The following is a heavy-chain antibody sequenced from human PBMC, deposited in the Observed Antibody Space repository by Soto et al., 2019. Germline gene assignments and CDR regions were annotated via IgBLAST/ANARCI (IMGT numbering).Heavy chain of an antibody. V-gene: IGHV4-59*01. CDR3: ARLGANAYCGGDCYLDP. CDR2: IYYSGST. J-gene: IGHJ5*02. CDR1: GGSISSYY. Sequence: QVQLQESGPGLVKPSETLSLTCTVSGGSISSYYWSWIRQPPGKGLECIGYIYYSGSTNYNPSLKSRVTISVDTSKHQFSLKLNSVTAADTAVYYCARLGANAYCGGDCYLDPWGQGTLVTVSS. D-gene: IGHD2-21*02.